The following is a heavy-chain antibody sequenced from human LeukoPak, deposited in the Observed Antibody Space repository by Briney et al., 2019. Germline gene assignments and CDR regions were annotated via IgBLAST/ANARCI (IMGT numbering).Heavy chain of an antibody. CDR2: ISGSGGST. J-gene: IGHJ5*02. CDR1: GFTFSSYA. Sequence: GGSLRLSCAASGFTFSSYAMSWVRQAPGKGLEWVSAISGSGGSTYYADSVKGRFTISRDNSKNTLYLQMNSLRAEDTAVYYCARGPDSGYENWFDPWGQGALVTVSS. CDR3: ARGPDSGYENWFDP. D-gene: IGHD5-12*01. V-gene: IGHV3-23*01.